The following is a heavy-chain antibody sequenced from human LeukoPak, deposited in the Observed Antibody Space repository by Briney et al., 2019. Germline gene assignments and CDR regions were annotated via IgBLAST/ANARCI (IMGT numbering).Heavy chain of an antibody. Sequence: GASVKVSCKVSGYTLTELSMHWVRQAPGQGLEWMGWISAYNGNTNYAQKLQGRVTMTTDTSTSTAYMELRSLRSDDTAVYYCARDRVNYYDSSGYDAFDIWGQGTMVTVSS. CDR2: ISAYNGNT. J-gene: IGHJ3*02. V-gene: IGHV1-18*01. CDR1: GYTLTELS. CDR3: ARDRVNYYDSSGYDAFDI. D-gene: IGHD3-22*01.